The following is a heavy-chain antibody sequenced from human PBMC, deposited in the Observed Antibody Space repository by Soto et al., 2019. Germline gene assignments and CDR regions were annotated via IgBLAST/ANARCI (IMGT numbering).Heavy chain of an antibody. J-gene: IGHJ4*02. D-gene: IGHD6-19*01. Sequence: AGSLTLSCAASGFTFSSYSMTWVRQAPGKGLEWVSCISSSSGSTYCADSVKGRFTISRDNSKNTLYLQMNSLRAEDTAVYYCAKRLAVPGSRFECWGQGTLVTVSS. V-gene: IGHV3-23*01. CDR3: AKRLAVPGSRFEC. CDR1: GFTFSSYS. CDR2: ISSSSGST.